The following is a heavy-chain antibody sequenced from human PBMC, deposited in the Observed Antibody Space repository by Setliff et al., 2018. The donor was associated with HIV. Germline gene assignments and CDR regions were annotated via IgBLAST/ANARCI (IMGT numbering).Heavy chain of an antibody. V-gene: IGHV3-30*02. D-gene: IGHD3-22*01. Sequence: GESLKISCAASGFTFNNYGMHWVRQAPGKGLEWVSFIRYDGTNKYYADSVKGRFTISRDNSKNTLYLQMNSLRAEDTAVYYCAKDGNYYDTSGYYSYYMDVWGKGTTVTV. CDR2: IRYDGTNK. CDR3: AKDGNYYDTSGYYSYYMDV. J-gene: IGHJ6*03. CDR1: GFTFNNYG.